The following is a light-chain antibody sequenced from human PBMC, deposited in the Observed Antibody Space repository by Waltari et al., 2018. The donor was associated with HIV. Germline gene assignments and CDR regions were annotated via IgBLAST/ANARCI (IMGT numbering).Light chain of an antibody. V-gene: IGLV10-54*04. CDR3: SAWDSSLSAVV. Sequence: QAGLTQPPSVSKGLRQTATLTCTGNSNNVGKQGAAWLQQHQGHPPKLLSYKNNNRPQVMSCRVSAARSGNTASLTITWLQPEDEADDFCSAWDSSLSAVVFGGGTTLTVL. J-gene: IGLJ2*01. CDR2: KNN. CDR1: SNNVGKQG.